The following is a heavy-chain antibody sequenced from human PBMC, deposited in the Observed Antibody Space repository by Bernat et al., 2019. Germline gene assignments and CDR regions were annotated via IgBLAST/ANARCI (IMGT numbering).Heavy chain of an antibody. V-gene: IGHV3-64*01. CDR1: GFTFSSYA. CDR3: AKSAVVDLGNWYFVL. D-gene: IGHD2-2*01. Sequence: EVQLVESGGGLVQPGGSLRLSCAASGFTFSSYAMHWVRQAPGKGLEYVSAISSNGGSTYYANSVKGRFTISRDNSKNTLYLQMGSLRAEDMAVYYCAKSAVVDLGNWYFVLWGRGTLVTVSS. CDR2: ISSNGGST. J-gene: IGHJ2*01.